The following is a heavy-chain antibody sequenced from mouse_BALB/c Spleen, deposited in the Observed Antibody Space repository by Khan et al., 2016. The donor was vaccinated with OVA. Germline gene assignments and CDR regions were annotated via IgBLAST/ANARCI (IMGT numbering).Heavy chain of an antibody. V-gene: IGHV1-4*01. CDR3: ARRTTGYAMDY. CDR1: GYTFTSNT. J-gene: IGHJ4*01. D-gene: IGHD2-14*01. Sequence: QVQLQQSGAELSRPGASVKMSCKASGYTFTSNTMHWVKQRPGQGLEWIGYINPRSDYTIYSQKFKDKATLTADISSSTAYMQLSSLTSDDSAVDYCARRTTGYAMDYWGQGTSVTVSS. CDR2: INPRSDYT.